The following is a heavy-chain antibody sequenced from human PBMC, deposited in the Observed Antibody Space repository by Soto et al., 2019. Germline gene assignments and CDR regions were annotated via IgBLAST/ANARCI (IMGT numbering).Heavy chain of an antibody. Sequence: QVQLVQSGAEVKKPGASVKVSCKASGYSFTDYHIHWVRQAPGQGLEWLGRMNPKSGGTSTAQKFQGWVTMTTDSSIITASMELTRLTSDDTAIYYCARGDSTDCSNGVCSFFYNHDMDVWGQGTTVTVSS. V-gene: IGHV1-2*04. CDR3: ARGDSTDCSNGVCSFFYNHDMDV. J-gene: IGHJ6*02. CDR1: GYSFTDYH. CDR2: MNPKSGGT. D-gene: IGHD2-8*01.